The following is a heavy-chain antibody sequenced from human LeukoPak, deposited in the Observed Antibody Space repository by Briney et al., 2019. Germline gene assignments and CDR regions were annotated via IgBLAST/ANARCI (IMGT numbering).Heavy chain of an antibody. CDR3: ARQSYTTGLDY. Sequence: GASVKVSCRASGYTFTSYTVHWVRQAPGQRLEWMGWSNAGSGNTIYSQEFQHRVTFTTDTSASTAYMEMSSLRSGDMAVYYCARQSYTTGLDYWGQGSLVTVSS. CDR2: SNAGSGNT. D-gene: IGHD4-17*01. CDR1: GYTFTSYT. J-gene: IGHJ4*02. V-gene: IGHV1-3*02.